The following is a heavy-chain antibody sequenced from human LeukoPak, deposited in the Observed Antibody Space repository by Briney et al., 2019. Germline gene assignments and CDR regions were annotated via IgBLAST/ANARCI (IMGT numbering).Heavy chain of an antibody. CDR2: IWHDGSNK. D-gene: IGHD5-18*01. CDR1: GFTFSDYG. V-gene: IGHV3-33*01. Sequence: GGSLRLSCEASGFTFSDYGMHWVRQAPGKGLEWVALIWHDGSNKYYADSVKDRFTISRDNSKNTLYLQMNGLRAEDMAVYYCARDRGYSFAHPLDYWGQGALVTVSS. CDR3: ARDRGYSFAHPLDY. J-gene: IGHJ4*02.